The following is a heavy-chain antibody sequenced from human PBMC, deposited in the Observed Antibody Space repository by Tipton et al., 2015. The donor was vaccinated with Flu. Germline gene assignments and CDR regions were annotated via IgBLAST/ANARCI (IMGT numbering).Heavy chain of an antibody. CDR2: IYNGQYT. CDR1: GDSIGSRYF. D-gene: IGHD2-2*01. Sequence: TLSLTCSVSGDSIGSRYFWDWIRQPPGKGLEWIGYIYNGQYTKYNPSLKSRVTISVDTSKKQFSLRLRSVTAADTAVYYCARDPSLGMPDYFDYWGQGTLVTASS. J-gene: IGHJ4*02. CDR3: ARDPSLGMPDYFDY. V-gene: IGHV4-38-2*02.